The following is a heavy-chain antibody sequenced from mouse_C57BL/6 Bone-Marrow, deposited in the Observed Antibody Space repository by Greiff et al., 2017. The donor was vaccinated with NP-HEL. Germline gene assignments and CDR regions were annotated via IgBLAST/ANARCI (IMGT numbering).Heavy chain of an antibody. D-gene: IGHD2-1*01. CDR1: GFTFSSYA. CDR2: ISDGGSYT. V-gene: IGHV5-4*03. Sequence: EVKLVESGGGLVKPGGSLKLSCAASGFTFSSYAMSWVRQTPEKRLEWVATISDGGSYTYYPDNVKGRFTISRDNAKNNLYLQMSHLKSEDTAMYYCARWGYGNSFDYWGQGTTLTVSS. CDR3: ARWGYGNSFDY. J-gene: IGHJ2*01.